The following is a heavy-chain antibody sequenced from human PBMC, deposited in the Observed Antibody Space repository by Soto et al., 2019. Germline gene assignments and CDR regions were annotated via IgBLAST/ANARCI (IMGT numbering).Heavy chain of an antibody. V-gene: IGHV3-23*01. CDR1: GFTFSSYA. CDR3: AKDTYCSGGSCPFGAFDI. D-gene: IGHD2-15*01. Sequence: GGSLRLSCAASGFTFSSYAMSWVRQAPGKGLEWVSAISGSGGSTYYADSVKGRFTISRDNSKNTLYLQMNSLRAEDTAVYYLAKDTYCSGGSCPFGAFDIGGQGTRVTVSS. J-gene: IGHJ3*02. CDR2: ISGSGGST.